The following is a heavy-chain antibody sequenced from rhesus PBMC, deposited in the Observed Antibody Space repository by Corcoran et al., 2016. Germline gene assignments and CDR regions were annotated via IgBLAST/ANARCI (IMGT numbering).Heavy chain of an antibody. D-gene: IGHD3-3*01. V-gene: IGHV4S9*01. CDR2: IYGNSANT. CDR1: GGSSRDYYY. CDR3: ARWTGFDY. J-gene: IGHJ4*01. Sequence: QVQLQESGPGLVKPSETPSLTCAVSGGSSRDYYYWHWLRQPPGKGLEWIGSIYGNSANTYYNPSLKSRVTISKDTSKNQFFLKLSSVTAADTAVYYCARWTGFDYWGQGVLVTVSS.